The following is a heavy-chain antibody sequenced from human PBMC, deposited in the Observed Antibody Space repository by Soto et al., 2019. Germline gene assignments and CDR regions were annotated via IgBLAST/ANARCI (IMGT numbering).Heavy chain of an antibody. J-gene: IGHJ4*02. V-gene: IGHV1-3*01. Sequence: ASVKVSCKASGYTFTSYAMHWVRQAPGQRLEWMGWINAGNGNTKYSQKFQGRVTITRDTSASTAYMELSSLRSEDTAVYYCARRVPAAYYFDYWGQGTLVTVSS. CDR2: INAGNGNT. CDR1: GYTFTSYA. CDR3: ARRVPAAYYFDY. D-gene: IGHD2-2*01.